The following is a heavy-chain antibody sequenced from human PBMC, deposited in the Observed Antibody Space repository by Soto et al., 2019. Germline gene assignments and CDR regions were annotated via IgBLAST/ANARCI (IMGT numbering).Heavy chain of an antibody. D-gene: IGHD2-21*02. J-gene: IGHJ4*02. CDR1: RFPFDGYD. CDR2: ITGNASNK. CDR3: AKAARVWGGDCYSSYLDA. V-gene: IGHV3-23*01. Sequence: LIHSCSGCRFPFDGYDMSWVRQAPGKGLEWVSGITGNASNKVYADSVKGRFTISRVNSKNSLYLQLNSLRAEDPAVYLSAKAARVWGGDCYSSYLDAWGQGSLVTVSS.